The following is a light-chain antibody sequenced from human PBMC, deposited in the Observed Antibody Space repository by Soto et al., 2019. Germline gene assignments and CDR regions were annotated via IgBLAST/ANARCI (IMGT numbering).Light chain of an antibody. Sequence: NFMLTQPHSVSESPGKTVTISCTRSSGSIASNYVQWYQQRPGSAPTTVIYEDNQRPSGVPDRFSGSIDSSSNSASLTISGLKTEDEADCYCQSYDRSNRVFGGGTKLTVL. J-gene: IGLJ3*02. CDR1: SGSIASNY. V-gene: IGLV6-57*03. CDR2: EDN. CDR3: QSYDRSNRV.